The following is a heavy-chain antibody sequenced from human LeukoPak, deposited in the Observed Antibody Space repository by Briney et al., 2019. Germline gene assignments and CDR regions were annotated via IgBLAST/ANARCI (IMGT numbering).Heavy chain of an antibody. CDR2: MNPNSGNT. CDR1: GYTFASYD. Sequence: GASVKVSCKASGYTFASYDIIWVRQATGQGLEWMGWMNPNSGNTGYAQKFQGRVTITRNTSISTAYMELSSLRSEDTAVYYCARASRDYGDYGGDAFDIWGQGTMVTVSS. CDR3: ARASRDYGDYGGDAFDI. V-gene: IGHV1-8*03. J-gene: IGHJ3*02. D-gene: IGHD4-17*01.